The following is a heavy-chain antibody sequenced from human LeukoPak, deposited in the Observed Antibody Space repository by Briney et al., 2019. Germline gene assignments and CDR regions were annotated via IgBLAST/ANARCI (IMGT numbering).Heavy chain of an antibody. V-gene: IGHV4-59*01. CDR2: IYYSWCT. Sequence: SETLSLTCTVSVGSISSYYWSWIRQPPGKGPEWIGYIYYSWCTNYNPSLQSRVTISVDTSKNQFSLKLSSVTAADTAVYYCARAYYDFWSGYQENYYYYYMDVWGKGTTVTVSS. CDR1: VGSISSYY. J-gene: IGHJ6*03. CDR3: ARAYYDFWSGYQENYYYYYMDV. D-gene: IGHD3-3*01.